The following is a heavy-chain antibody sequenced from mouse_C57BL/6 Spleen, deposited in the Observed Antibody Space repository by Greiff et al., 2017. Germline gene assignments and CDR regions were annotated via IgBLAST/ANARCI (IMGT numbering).Heavy chain of an antibody. CDR2: IRNKANGYTT. D-gene: IGHD4-1*01. J-gene: IGHJ3*01. V-gene: IGHV7-3*01. CDR1: GFTFTDYY. CDR3: ARYSDWVFAY. Sequence: EVHLVESGGGLVQPGGSLSLSCAASGFTFTDYYMSWVRQPPGKALEWLGFIRNKANGYTTEYSASVKGRFTISRDNSQSILYLQMNALRAEDSATYYCARYSDWVFAYWGQGTLVTVSA.